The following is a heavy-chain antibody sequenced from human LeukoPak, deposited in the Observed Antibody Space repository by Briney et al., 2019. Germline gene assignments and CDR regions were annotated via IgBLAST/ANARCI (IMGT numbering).Heavy chain of an antibody. CDR1: GFTFDDYG. D-gene: IGHD3-22*01. CDR3: ARDDSSGYRGWYAFDI. J-gene: IGHJ3*02. CDR2: INWNGGST. V-gene: IGHV3-20*04. Sequence: GGSLRLSCAASGFTFDDYGMSWVRQAPGKGLEWVSGINWNGGSTGYADSVKGRFTISRDNAKNSLYLQMNSLRAEDTAVYYCARDDSSGYRGWYAFDIWGQGTMVTVSS.